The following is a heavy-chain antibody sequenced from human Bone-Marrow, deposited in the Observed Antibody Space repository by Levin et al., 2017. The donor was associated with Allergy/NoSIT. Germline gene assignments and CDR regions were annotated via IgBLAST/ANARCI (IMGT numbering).Heavy chain of an antibody. J-gene: IGHJ3*02. D-gene: IGHD1-14*01. Sequence: PGESLKISCAASGFTFTDYSMNWVRQAPGKGLEWVSYITSSSFTIHYADSVKGRFTISRDNAKSSLYLQMSSLRDEDTAVYYCARELISYNVHAFDIWGQGTMVTVSS. CDR3: ARELISYNVHAFDI. CDR1: GFTFTDYS. V-gene: IGHV3-48*02. CDR2: ITSSSFTI.